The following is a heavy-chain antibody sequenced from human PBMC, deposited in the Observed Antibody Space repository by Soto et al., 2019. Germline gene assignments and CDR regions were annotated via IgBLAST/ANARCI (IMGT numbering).Heavy chain of an antibody. J-gene: IGHJ5*02. CDR3: AREVIAATGTIRWFDP. V-gene: IGHV3-74*03. Sequence: LRLSCAASGXTFSRHWMHWVRQTPGRGPVWVSRINDDGSSTKYADSVKGRFTIARDNAKNTVFLQMSSLRAEDTAVYYCAREVIAATGTIRWFDPWGQGTLVTVSS. CDR2: INDDGSST. CDR1: GXTFSRHW. D-gene: IGHD6-25*01.